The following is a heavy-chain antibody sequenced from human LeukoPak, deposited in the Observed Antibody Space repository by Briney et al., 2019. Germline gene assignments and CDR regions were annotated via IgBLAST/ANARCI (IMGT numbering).Heavy chain of an antibody. CDR1: GFTLSNYW. J-gene: IGHJ4*02. CDR3: ARYGSIVAAGTFDY. V-gene: IGHV3-7*04. D-gene: IGHD6-25*01. CDR2: INPNGSEK. Sequence: GGSLRLSCAASGFTLSNYWMSWVRQAPGKGLEWVSNINPNGSEKYDVDSVKGRFTISRDNAKNSLYLQMNSLRAEDTAVYYCARYGSIVAAGTFDYWGQGTLVTVSS.